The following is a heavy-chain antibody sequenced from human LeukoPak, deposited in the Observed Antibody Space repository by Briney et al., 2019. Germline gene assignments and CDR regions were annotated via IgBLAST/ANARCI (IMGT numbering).Heavy chain of an antibody. Sequence: SETLSLTCTVSGDSFSSVTDYWAWIRQPPGKGLEWIASGDYSGGTYYNPSLESRVAIPADMSKNQFSLKLSSVTAADTAVYYRARKYDFWSGYCMFDYWGQGTLVTVSS. D-gene: IGHD3-3*01. CDR1: GDSFSSVTDY. J-gene: IGHJ4*02. CDR3: ARKYDFWSGYCMFDY. V-gene: IGHV4-39*07. CDR2: GDYSGGT.